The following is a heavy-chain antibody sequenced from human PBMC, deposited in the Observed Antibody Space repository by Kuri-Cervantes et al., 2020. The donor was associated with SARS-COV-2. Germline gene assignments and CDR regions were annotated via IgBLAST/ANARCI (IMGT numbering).Heavy chain of an antibody. CDR1: GFTLSNAW. CDR2: ISDSGDST. D-gene: IGHD6-19*01. Sequence: GESLKISCTASGFTLSNAWMSWVRQAPGQGLEWVSGISDSGDSTNYADSVKGRFTISRDNSKNTVYLEMDSLRADDTAVYYCAKDQLEQWLVYYYYMDVWGKGTTVTVSS. V-gene: IGHV3-23*01. J-gene: IGHJ6*03. CDR3: AKDQLEQWLVYYYYMDV.